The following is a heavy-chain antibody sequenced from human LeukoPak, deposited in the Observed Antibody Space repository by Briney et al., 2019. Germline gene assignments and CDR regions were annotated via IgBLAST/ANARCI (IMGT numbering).Heavy chain of an antibody. CDR3: AKGSNTWGYYFDY. CDR1: GFTFSSYA. J-gene: IGHJ4*02. D-gene: IGHD6-13*01. V-gene: IGHV3-23*01. Sequence: PGGSLRLSCAASGFTFSSYAMSWVRQAPRKGLEWVSSIVGSGGTTYYADSVKGRFTVSGDNSKNTLYLQMNSLRPEDTAVYYCAKGSNTWGYYFDYWGQGTLVTVSS. CDR2: IVGSGGTT.